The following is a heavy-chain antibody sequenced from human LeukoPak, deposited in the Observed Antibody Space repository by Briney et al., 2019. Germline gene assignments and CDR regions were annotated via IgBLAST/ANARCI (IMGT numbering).Heavy chain of an antibody. J-gene: IGHJ4*02. CDR3: ATWRTAKTGFDY. Sequence: SETLSLTCTVSGGSISSSTYYWGWIRQPPGKGLEWIGSISYSGNIYYNPSLKSRVTISVDTSKNQFSLKLSSVTAADTAVYYCATWRTAKTGFDYWGQGTLVTVSS. CDR1: GGSISSSTYY. V-gene: IGHV4-39*01. D-gene: IGHD1-1*01. CDR2: ISYSGNI.